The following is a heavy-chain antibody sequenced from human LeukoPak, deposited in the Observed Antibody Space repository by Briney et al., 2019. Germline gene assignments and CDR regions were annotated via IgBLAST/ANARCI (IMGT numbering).Heavy chain of an antibody. J-gene: IGHJ6*03. CDR1: GGSIINYY. CDR3: ARLKFYDSTGYNPGYYMDV. D-gene: IGHD3-22*01. V-gene: IGHV4-4*07. CDR2: IYITGST. Sequence: SETLSLTCTVSGGSIINYYWSWIRQSAGKGLEWVGHIYITGSTNYNPSLKSRLTMSVDTSKNQFSLKLRSVTAADTAVYYCARLKFYDSTGYNPGYYMDVWAKGSRSPFH.